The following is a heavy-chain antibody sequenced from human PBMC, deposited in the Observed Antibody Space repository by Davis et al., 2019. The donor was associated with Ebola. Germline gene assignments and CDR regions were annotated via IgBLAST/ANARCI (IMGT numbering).Heavy chain of an antibody. CDR2: IYYSGST. D-gene: IGHD6-13*01. V-gene: IGHV4-59*08. CDR3: TLEVAAAVVN. CDR1: GGSIISYY. Sequence: SETLSLTCTVSGGSIISYYWSWIRQPPGKGLEWIGYIYYSGSTNYNPSLKSRVTISVDTSKNQFSLKLSSVTAADTAVYYCTLEVAAAVVNWGQGTLVTVSS. J-gene: IGHJ4*02.